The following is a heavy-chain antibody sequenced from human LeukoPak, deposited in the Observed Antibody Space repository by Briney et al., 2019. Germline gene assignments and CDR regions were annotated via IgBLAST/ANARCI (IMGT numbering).Heavy chain of an antibody. J-gene: IGHJ6*02. V-gene: IGHV1-2*04. Sequence: ASVKVSCKASGYAFTGYYMHWVRQAPGQGLEWMGWINPNSGGTNYAQKFQGWVTMTRDTSISTAYMELGRLRSDDTAVYYCAREAGKNYYYGMDVWGQGTTVTVSS. CDR2: INPNSGGT. CDR1: GYAFTGYY. CDR3: AREAGKNYYYGMDV. D-gene: IGHD6-13*01.